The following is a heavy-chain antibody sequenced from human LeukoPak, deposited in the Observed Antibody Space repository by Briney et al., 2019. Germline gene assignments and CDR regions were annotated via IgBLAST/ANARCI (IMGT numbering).Heavy chain of an antibody. J-gene: IGHJ4*02. Sequence: SETLSLTCTVSGGSINSGSYYWGWIRQPPEKGLEWIGTIYYSGNTYYNSSLKSRVTISVDMSKNQFSLKLNSVTAADTAVYYCAGLSSYDILTGYYRPYYFHYWGQGTLVTVSS. CDR3: AGLSSYDILTGYYRPYYFHY. D-gene: IGHD3-9*01. V-gene: IGHV4-39*01. CDR2: IYYSGNT. CDR1: GGSINSGSYY.